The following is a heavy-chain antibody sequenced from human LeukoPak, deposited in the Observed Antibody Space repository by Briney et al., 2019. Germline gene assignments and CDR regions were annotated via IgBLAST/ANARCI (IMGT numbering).Heavy chain of an antibody. CDR2: IYYSGST. V-gene: IGHV4-39*01. J-gene: IGHJ4*02. CDR1: GGSISGSSYF. CDR3: ATRGYSYPYSGTYPRAYYFDY. D-gene: IGHD5-18*01. Sequence: SETLSLTCTVSGGSISGSSYFWGWIRQPPGKGLEWIGSIYYSGSTYYNPSLKSRVTISVDTSKNQFSLKLSSVTAADTAVYYCATRGYSYPYSGTYPRAYYFDYWGQGTLVTVSS.